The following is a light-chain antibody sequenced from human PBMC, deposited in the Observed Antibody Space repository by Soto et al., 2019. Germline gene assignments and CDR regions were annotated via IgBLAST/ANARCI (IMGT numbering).Light chain of an antibody. CDR1: QSVRSRY. CDR3: QHST. J-gene: IGKJ5*01. Sequence: EIVLTQSPVTLPFLIGETATLSCRASQSVRSRYLAWYQQKPGQAPRLLIYGASSRATGIPDRFSGSGSGTDFTLTISRLEPEDFAVYYCQHSTFGQGTRLEI. CDR2: GAS. V-gene: IGKV3-20*01.